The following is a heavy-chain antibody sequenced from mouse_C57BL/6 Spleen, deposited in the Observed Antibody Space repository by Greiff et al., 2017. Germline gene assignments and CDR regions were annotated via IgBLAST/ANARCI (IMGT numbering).Heavy chain of an antibody. J-gene: IGHJ4*01. CDR1: GYTFTSYW. Sequence: QVQLQQPGAELVRPGSSVKLSCKASGYTFTSYWMHWVKQRPIQGLEWIGNIDPSDSETHYNQKFKDKATLTVDKSSSTAYMQLSSLTSEDSAVYDCARGGYYGMDYWGQGTSVTVSS. V-gene: IGHV1-52*01. CDR2: IDPSDSET. D-gene: IGHD1-1*02. CDR3: ARGGYYGMDY.